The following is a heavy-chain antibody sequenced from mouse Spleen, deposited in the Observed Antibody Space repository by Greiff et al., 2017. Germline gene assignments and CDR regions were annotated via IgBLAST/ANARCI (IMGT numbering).Heavy chain of an antibody. CDR2: ISSGGGNT. CDR3: ARQSRWAMDY. Sequence: EVMLVESGGGLVKLGGSLKLSCAASGFTFSSYAMSWVRQTPEKRLEWVATISSGGGNTYYPDSVKGRFTISRDNAKNTLYLQMSSLKSEDTAMYYCARQSRWAMDYWGQGTSVTVSS. CDR1: GFTFSSYA. D-gene: IGHD1-1*02. V-gene: IGHV5-9*01. J-gene: IGHJ4*01.